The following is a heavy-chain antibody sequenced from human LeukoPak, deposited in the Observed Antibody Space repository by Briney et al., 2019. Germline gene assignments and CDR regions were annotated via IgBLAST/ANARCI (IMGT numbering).Heavy chain of an antibody. J-gene: IGHJ4*02. CDR2: IKQDGSKK. CDR1: RFTFNDYW. Sequence: GGSLRLSCAASRFTFNDYWMNWVRQAPGKGLEWVASIKQDGSKKLYVDSVKGRFTISRDNAANSLYLQLNGLRVEDTGIYYCARGTQGVAGVDCWGQGTLVTVSS. V-gene: IGHV3-7*01. D-gene: IGHD2-15*01. CDR3: ARGTQGVAGVDC.